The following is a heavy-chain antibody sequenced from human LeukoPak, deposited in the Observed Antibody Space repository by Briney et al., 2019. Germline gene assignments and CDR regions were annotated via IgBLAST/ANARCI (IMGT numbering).Heavy chain of an antibody. CDR3: ARDPRYFGFGGSYHADY. CDR1: GYTFTGYY. J-gene: IGHJ4*02. CDR2: INPNSGGT. Sequence: ASVKVSCKASGYTFTGYYMHWVRQAPGQGLEWMGWINPNSGGTNYAQKFQGRVTMTRDTSISTAYMELSRLRSDDTAVYYCARDPRYFGFGGSYHADYWGQGTLVTVSS. D-gene: IGHD1-26*01. V-gene: IGHV1-2*02.